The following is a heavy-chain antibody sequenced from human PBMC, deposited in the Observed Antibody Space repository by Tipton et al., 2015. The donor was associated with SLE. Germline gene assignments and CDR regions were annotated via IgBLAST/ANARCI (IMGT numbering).Heavy chain of an antibody. CDR2: INSDGSST. D-gene: IGHD3-10*01. V-gene: IGHV3-74*01. CDR1: GFTFSSYW. J-gene: IGHJ6*02. Sequence: SLRLSCAASGFTFSSYWMHWVRQAPGKGLVWVSRINSDGSSTSYADSVKGRFTISRDNAKNTLYLQMNSLRAEDTAVYYCARDYDRGSGSYDSYYYYGMDVWGQGTTVTVSS. CDR3: ARDYDRGSGSYDSYYYYGMDV.